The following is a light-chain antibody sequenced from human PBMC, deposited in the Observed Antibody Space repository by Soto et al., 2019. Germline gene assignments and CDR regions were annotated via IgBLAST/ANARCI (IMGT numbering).Light chain of an antibody. CDR3: LQDYTYPLT. CDR1: QGIGTE. V-gene: IGKV1-6*01. CDR2: GTS. Sequence: AIQMTQSPSSLSASVGDRVTITCRASQGIGTELGWYQQRPGKAPKLLIYGTSTVQDGVPSRFSGSGSDTDFTLTISSLQPEDFATYYCLQDYTYPLTFGQGTDVEIK. J-gene: IGKJ1*01.